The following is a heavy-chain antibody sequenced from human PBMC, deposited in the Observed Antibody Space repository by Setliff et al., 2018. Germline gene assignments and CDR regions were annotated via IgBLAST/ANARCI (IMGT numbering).Heavy chain of an antibody. CDR3: ARDRGSGSLHPGSAFDI. CDR2: ISAYNGNT. CDR1: GGTFTSYG. Sequence: SVKVSCKASGGTFTSYGISWVRQAPGQGLEWMGWISAYNGNTNYAQKLQGRVTMTTDTSTSTAYMELRSLRSDDTAVYYCARDRGSGSLHPGSAFDIWGQGTMVTVSS. V-gene: IGHV1-18*01. J-gene: IGHJ3*02. D-gene: IGHD1-26*01.